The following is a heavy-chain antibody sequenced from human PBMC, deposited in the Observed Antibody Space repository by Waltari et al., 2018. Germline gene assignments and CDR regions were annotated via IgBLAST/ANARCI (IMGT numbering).Heavy chain of an antibody. CDR3: ARKGGIFCSSTSCDAFDI. CDR1: GYTFTTYG. J-gene: IGHJ3*02. Sequence: QVQLVQSGAEVKKPGASVKVSCTASGYTFTTYGISWAGQAPGQGLEWMGWINAYNGNTNYAQKLQGRVTMTTDTSTSTAYMELRSLRSDDTAVYYCARKGGIFCSSTSCDAFDIWGQGTMVTVSS. D-gene: IGHD2-2*01. CDR2: INAYNGNT. V-gene: IGHV1-18*01.